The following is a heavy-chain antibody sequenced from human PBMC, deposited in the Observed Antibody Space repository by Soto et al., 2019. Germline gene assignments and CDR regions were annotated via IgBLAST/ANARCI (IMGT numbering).Heavy chain of an antibody. CDR2: ISWNSGSI. CDR1: GFTFDDYA. D-gene: IGHD3-10*01. CDR3: AKDMELWFGELVN. J-gene: IGHJ4*02. Sequence: EVQLVESGGGLVQPGRSPRLSCAASGFTFDDYAMHWVRQAPGKGLEWVSGISWNSGSIGYADSVKGRFTISRDNAKNSLYLQMNSLRAEDTALYYCAKDMELWFGELVNWGQGTLATVSS. V-gene: IGHV3-9*01.